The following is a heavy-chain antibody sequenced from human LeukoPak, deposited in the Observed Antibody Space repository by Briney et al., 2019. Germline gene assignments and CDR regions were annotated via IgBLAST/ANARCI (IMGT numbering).Heavy chain of an antibody. J-gene: IGHJ4*02. D-gene: IGHD6-6*01. V-gene: IGHV3-7*03. CDR2: IKQDGSEK. CDR3: AKEDSSIAARYFDY. Sequence: GGPLRLSCAASGFTYSSYWMSWLPKAPGKGLEWVANIKQDGSEKYYVDSVKGRFTVSRDNAKNSLYLQMNSLRAEDTAVYYCAKEDSSIAARYFDYWGQGTLVTVSS. CDR1: GFTYSSYW.